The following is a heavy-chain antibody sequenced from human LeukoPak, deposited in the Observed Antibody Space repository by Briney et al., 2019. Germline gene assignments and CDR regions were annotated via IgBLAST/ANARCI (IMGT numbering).Heavy chain of an antibody. V-gene: IGHV1-69*06. Sequence: GASVKVSCKASGGTFSSYAISWVRQAPGQGLEWMGGIIPIFGTANYAQKFQGRVAITADKSTSTAYMELSSLRSEDTAVYYCARAGGPFSSSRPFDYWGQGTLVTVSS. CDR1: GGTFSSYA. D-gene: IGHD6-13*01. CDR2: IIPIFGTA. J-gene: IGHJ4*02. CDR3: ARAGGPFSSSRPFDY.